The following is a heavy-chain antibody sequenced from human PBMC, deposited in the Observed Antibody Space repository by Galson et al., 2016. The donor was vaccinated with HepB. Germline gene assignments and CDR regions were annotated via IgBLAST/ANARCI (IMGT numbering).Heavy chain of an antibody. CDR1: GFTFSDYY. V-gene: IGHV3-11*01. Sequence: SLRLSCAASGFTFSDYYMNWIRQAPGKGLECISYIDSSGTTIYYSDSVKGRFTVSRDNAKNSLYLQMNSLRVEDTAVYYCARGLHYGDYAPHYWGQGTLATVSS. CDR2: IDSSGTTI. CDR3: ARGLHYGDYAPHY. J-gene: IGHJ4*02. D-gene: IGHD4-17*01.